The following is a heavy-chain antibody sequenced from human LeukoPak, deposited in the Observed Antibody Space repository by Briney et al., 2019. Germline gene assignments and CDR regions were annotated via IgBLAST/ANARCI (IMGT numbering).Heavy chain of an antibody. CDR1: GGSISSYY. Sequence: KPSETLSLTCTVSGGSISSYYWSWIRQPPGKGLEWIGSIYYSGSTYYNPSLKRRVTISVDTSKNQFSLKLSSVTAADTAVYYCARVYYYGSGSYYYNYYYYYYTDVWGKGTTVTISS. J-gene: IGHJ6*03. D-gene: IGHD3-10*01. CDR2: IYYSGST. CDR3: ARVYYYGSGSYYYNYYYYYYTDV. V-gene: IGHV4-59*05.